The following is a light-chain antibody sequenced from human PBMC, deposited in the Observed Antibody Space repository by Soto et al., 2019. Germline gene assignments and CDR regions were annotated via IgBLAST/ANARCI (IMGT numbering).Light chain of an antibody. J-gene: IGLJ1*01. CDR2: EVS. V-gene: IGLV2-14*01. CDR3: IAYTGSSTSYV. CDR1: SSHIDSYNH. Sequence: QSALTQPASVSGSPGQSITISCSGTSSHIDSYNHVAWFQQFPGKSPKLTIYEVSSRPSGVSSRFSGSKSGNTASLTISGLQAEDEADYYCIAYTGSSTSYVFGSGTKSPS.